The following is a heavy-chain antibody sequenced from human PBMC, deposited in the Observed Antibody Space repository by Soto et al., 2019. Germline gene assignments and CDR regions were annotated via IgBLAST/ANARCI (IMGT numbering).Heavy chain of an antibody. CDR2: ISYNGNT. CDR1: GFTVTDNH. D-gene: IGHD3-10*01. V-gene: IGHV3-53*01. J-gene: IGHJ4*02. Sequence: VQLVESGGGLVQPGGSLRLSCAGSGFTVTDNHMTWVRQAPGRGPEWVSTISYNGNTFHAGSAWGRFTISRDSSKKMLYLQVKSLREEDTAVYYCATGGDRANDVYWGQGTLVTVSS. CDR3: ATGGDRANDVY.